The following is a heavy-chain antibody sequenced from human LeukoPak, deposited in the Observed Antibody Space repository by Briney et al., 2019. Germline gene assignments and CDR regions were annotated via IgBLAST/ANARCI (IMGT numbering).Heavy chain of an antibody. CDR2: IRYDGSNK. J-gene: IGHJ6*03. D-gene: IGHD6-6*01. Sequence: PGGSLRLSCAASGFTLSSYGMHWVRQAPGKGLEWVAFIRYDGSNKYYADSVKGRFTISRDNSKNTLYLQMNSLRAEDTAVYYCAKISPYSSSGRRNYCYYYMDVWGKGTTVTVSS. CDR3: AKISPYSSSGRRNYCYYYMDV. V-gene: IGHV3-30*02. CDR1: GFTLSSYG.